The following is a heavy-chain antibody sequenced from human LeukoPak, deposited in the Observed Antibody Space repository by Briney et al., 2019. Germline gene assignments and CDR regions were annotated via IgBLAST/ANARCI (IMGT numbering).Heavy chain of an antibody. CDR2: IYYSGST. CDR3: ARHIGEVVVISDLAFDI. D-gene: IGHD3-22*01. CDR1: GGSISSYY. V-gene: IGHV4-59*08. Sequence: SETLSLTCTVSGGSISSYYWSWIRQPTGKGLEWIGYIYYSGSTNYNPSLKSRVTMSRDMSKNQFSLKLSSVAAADTAIYYCARHIGEVVVISDLAFDIWGQGTMVTVSP. J-gene: IGHJ3*02.